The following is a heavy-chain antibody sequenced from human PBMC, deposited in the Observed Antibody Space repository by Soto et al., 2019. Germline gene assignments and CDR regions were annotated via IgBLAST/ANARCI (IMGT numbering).Heavy chain of an antibody. Sequence: QVQLVQSGAEVKKPGASVKVSCTASGYTFTSLDINRVREASGQGLEWMGWMSPNSGNTGYAQKFQDRVTMTRDTSTNTAYMELSSLRSEDTAIYYCARGVNAGVDYWGQGTLVTVSS. CDR2: MSPNSGNT. J-gene: IGHJ4*02. D-gene: IGHD7-27*01. V-gene: IGHV1-8*01. CDR3: ARGVNAGVDY. CDR1: GYTFTSLD.